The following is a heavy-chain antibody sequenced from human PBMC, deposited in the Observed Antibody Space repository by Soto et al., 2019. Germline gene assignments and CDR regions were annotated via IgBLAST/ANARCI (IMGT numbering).Heavy chain of an antibody. CDR3: ARDLAKGGGSAGFDY. V-gene: IGHV1-2*02. Sequence: ASVKVSCKASGDTFTANYIHWVRQAPGQGLEWMGWINPKSGGTMYPQKFQGRVTMTWDTSISTAYMALTRLRSDDTAVYYCARDLAKGGGSAGFDYWGQGTLVTVSS. D-gene: IGHD1-26*01. CDR2: INPKSGGT. CDR1: GDTFTANY. J-gene: IGHJ4*02.